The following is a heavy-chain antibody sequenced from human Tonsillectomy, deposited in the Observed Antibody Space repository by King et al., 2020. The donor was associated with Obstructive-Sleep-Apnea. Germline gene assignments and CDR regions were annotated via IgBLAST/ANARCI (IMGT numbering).Heavy chain of an antibody. D-gene: IGHD1-26*01. Sequence: QLVQSGAEVKKPGSSVKVSCKASGGTFSSHGISWVRQAPGQGLEWMGGILPIHDITNYARKFQGRVTITADKLTSTAYMDLSSLRSDDTAVYYCARERVGATEASYYGMDVWGQGTTVTVSS. J-gene: IGHJ6*02. CDR3: ARERVGATEASYYGMDV. CDR2: ILPIHDIT. CDR1: GGTFSSHG. V-gene: IGHV1-69*04.